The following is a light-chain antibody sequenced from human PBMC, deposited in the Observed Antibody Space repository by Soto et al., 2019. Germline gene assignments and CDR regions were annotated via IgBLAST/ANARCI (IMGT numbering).Light chain of an antibody. CDR2: GNT. J-gene: IGLJ2*01. CDR3: QSYDSSLSGV. V-gene: IGLV1-40*01. CDR1: SSNIGAGYD. Sequence: QSVLTQPPSVSGAPGQRVTISCTGSSSNIGAGYDVHWYQQLPGPAPKLLIYGNTNRPPGVPERFSGSKSGTSASLAITGLQDDDEDDYYRQSYDSSLSGVFGGGTKLTVL.